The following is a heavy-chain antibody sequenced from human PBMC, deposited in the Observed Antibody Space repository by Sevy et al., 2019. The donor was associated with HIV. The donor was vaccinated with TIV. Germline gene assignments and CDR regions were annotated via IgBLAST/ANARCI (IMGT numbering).Heavy chain of an antibody. J-gene: IGHJ4*02. CDR1: GFTFSGYT. D-gene: IGHD2-21*02. CDR2: ISATGGST. Sequence: GGSLRLSCAAAGFTFSGYTMNWVRQAPGEGLEWVASISATGGSTYYADSVKGRFTISRDVSKGLLYLQMNSLTAEDTAIFYCAKTLQKLPFHPHYFDYWGQGTLVTVSS. V-gene: IGHV3-23*01. CDR3: AKTLQKLPFHPHYFDY.